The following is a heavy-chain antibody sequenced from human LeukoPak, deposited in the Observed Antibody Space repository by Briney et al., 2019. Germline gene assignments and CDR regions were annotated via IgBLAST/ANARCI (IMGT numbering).Heavy chain of an antibody. D-gene: IGHD5-18*01. J-gene: IGHJ4*02. CDR2: IYYSGNT. Sequence: SETLSLTCTVSGGSINSYYWSWIRQPPGKGLEWIGYIYYSGNTKYNPSLKSRVTILVDTSKNQFSLKLSSLTAAHTAVYYCARQEMGYSYNLFDYWGQGTLVTVSS. CDR3: ARQEMGYSYNLFDY. V-gene: IGHV4-59*08. CDR1: GGSINSYY.